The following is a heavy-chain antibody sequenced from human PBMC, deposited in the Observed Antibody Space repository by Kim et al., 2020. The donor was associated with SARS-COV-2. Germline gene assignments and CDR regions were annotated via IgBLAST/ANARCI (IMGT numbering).Heavy chain of an antibody. D-gene: IGHD6-19*01. V-gene: IGHV4-4*02. CDR3: ARIAVAGRGLDY. J-gene: IGHJ4*02. Sequence: NYTPSLKRRVTISVAKSKNQFSLKLSSVTAADTAVYYCARIAVAGRGLDYWGQGTLVTVSS.